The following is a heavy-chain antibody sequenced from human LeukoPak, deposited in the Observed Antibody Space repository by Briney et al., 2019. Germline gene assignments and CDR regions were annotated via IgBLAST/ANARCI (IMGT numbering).Heavy chain of an antibody. V-gene: IGHV3-53*01. CDR2: IYGGGST. CDR1: GFTVSSNA. CDR3: ARDRGYFDN. J-gene: IGHJ4*02. Sequence: GGSLRLSCAASGFTVSSNAMSWVRQAPGKGLEWVSTIYGGGSTYYADSVKGRFTISRDNSKNTLYLQMNSMRAEETAVYYCARDRGYFDNWGQGTLVTVSS.